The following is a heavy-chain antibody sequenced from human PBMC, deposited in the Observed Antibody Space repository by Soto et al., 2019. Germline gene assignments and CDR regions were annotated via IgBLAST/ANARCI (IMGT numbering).Heavy chain of an antibody. J-gene: IGHJ5*02. CDR3: AKNSGWFNT. V-gene: IGHV3-23*01. D-gene: IGHD3-10*01. Sequence: EFQVMQSGEGFVQPGGSLRLACAASGFPFSATDMSWVRQAPGKGLEWVSTIDGGGETTYYADSVRGRFTISRDNSKNTVYLQMDGLRVDDTAFYYCAKNSGWFNTWGQGDLVIVSS. CDR1: GFPFSATD. CDR2: IDGGGETT.